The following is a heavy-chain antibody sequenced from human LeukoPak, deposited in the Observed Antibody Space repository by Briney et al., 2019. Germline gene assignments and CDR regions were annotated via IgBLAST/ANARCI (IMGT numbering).Heavy chain of an antibody. V-gene: IGHV4-38-2*01. CDR3: ATLRITMVRGVIQPPDY. Sequence: SETLSLTCAVSGYSISSGYYWGWIRQPPGKGLEWIGSIYHSGSTYYNPSLKSRVAISVDTSKNQFSLRLSSVTAADTAVYYCATLRITMVRGVIQPPDYWGQGTLVTVSS. D-gene: IGHD3-10*01. CDR2: IYHSGST. CDR1: GYSISSGYY. J-gene: IGHJ4*02.